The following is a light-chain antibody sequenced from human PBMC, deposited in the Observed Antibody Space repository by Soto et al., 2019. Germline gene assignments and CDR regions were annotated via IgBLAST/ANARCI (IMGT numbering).Light chain of an antibody. J-gene: IGLJ3*02. Sequence: QSVLTQPPSVSGAPGQRVTISCTGSSSNIGAGYDVHWYQQLPGTAPKLHIYGNNNRPSGVPDRFSGSKSGTSASLAITGLQAEDEADYYCQSYDSSLSGWVFGGGTKVTVL. V-gene: IGLV1-40*01. CDR1: SSNIGAGYD. CDR3: QSYDSSLSGWV. CDR2: GNN.